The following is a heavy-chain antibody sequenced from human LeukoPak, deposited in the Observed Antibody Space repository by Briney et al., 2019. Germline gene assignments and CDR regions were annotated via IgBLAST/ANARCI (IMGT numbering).Heavy chain of an antibody. CDR1: GGSISGSSYY. CDR3: ARDSIAVAHTFDY. V-gene: IGHV4-39*07. CDR2: IYYSGST. Sequence: SETLSLTCTVSGGSISGSSYYWGWIRQPPGKGLEWIGSIYYSGSTFYNPSLKSRVTISVDTSKNQFSLKLSSVTAADTAVYYCARDSIAVAHTFDYWGQGTLVTVSS. J-gene: IGHJ4*02. D-gene: IGHD6-19*01.